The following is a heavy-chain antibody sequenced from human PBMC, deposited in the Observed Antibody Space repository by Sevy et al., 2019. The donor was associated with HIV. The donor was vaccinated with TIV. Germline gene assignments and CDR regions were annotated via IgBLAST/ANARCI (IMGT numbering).Heavy chain of an antibody. Sequence: SETLSLTCIVSGGSIGRNSYDWGWIRQSPGKGLEWIGSIFFSGRTNYATSLKSRVTISVDKSKNQLSLQMRSVTATDTALYYCARHGGLVDRGFDYWGQVTLVTVSS. D-gene: IGHD3-10*01. J-gene: IGHJ4*02. CDR2: IFFSGRT. CDR3: ARHGGLVDRGFDY. CDR1: GGSIGRNSYD. V-gene: IGHV4-39*01.